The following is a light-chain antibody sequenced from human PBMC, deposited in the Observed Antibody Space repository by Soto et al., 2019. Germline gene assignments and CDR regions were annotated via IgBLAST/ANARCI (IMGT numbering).Light chain of an antibody. V-gene: IGKV3-11*01. CDR2: DAS. Sequence: EIVLTQSPGALSLSTVERATLSCRASQSVSSFLAWYQQKPGQAPRLLIYDASNRATGIPARFSGSGSGTDFTLTISSLEPEDFAVYYCQQRSNWITFAQGTRLEIK. J-gene: IGKJ5*01. CDR3: QQRSNWIT. CDR1: QSVSSF.